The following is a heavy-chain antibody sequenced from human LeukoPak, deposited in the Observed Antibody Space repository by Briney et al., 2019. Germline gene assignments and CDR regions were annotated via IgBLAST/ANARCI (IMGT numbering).Heavy chain of an antibody. D-gene: IGHD5-12*01. V-gene: IGHV1-69*06. CDR1: GGTFSSYA. Sequence: SVNVFCKASGGTFSSYAISWVRQAPGQGLEWMGGIIPIFGTANYAQKFQGRVTITADKSTSTAYMELSSLRSEDTAVYYCARGTLSGSYYFDYWGQGTLVTVSS. J-gene: IGHJ4*02. CDR3: ARGTLSGSYYFDY. CDR2: IIPIFGTA.